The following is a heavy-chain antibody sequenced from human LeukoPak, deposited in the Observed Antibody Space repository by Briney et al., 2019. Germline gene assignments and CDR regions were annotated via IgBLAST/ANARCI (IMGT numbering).Heavy chain of an antibody. Sequence: GGSLRLSCAASGFTFSGFAMTWVRQAPGRGLEWVSTVCGRGENTDYADSVWGRCTISRDNSKNTLYLQMNSLRVEDTAIYYCAIEDYTGSCHQCPGGLDSWGQGSLVTVSS. D-gene: IGHD1-26*01. CDR3: AIEDYTGSCHQCPGGLDS. CDR2: VCGRGENT. CDR1: GFTFSGFA. J-gene: IGHJ4*02. V-gene: IGHV3-23*01.